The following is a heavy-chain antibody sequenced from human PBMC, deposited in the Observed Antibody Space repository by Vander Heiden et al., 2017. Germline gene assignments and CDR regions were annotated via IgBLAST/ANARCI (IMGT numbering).Heavy chain of an antibody. CDR2: INPSGGST. CDR3: ARDQYYGGNSQFFDY. Sequence: QVQLVQSGAEVKKPGASVKVSCMASGYTLTNYYMHWVRQAPGQRLEWIGVINPSGGSTTYAQKFQGRVTMTRDTSTSTVYMELSSLRSEDTAVYYCARDQYYGGNSQFFDYWGQGTLVTVSS. D-gene: IGHD2-21*02. CDR1: GYTLTNYY. V-gene: IGHV1-46*01. J-gene: IGHJ4*02.